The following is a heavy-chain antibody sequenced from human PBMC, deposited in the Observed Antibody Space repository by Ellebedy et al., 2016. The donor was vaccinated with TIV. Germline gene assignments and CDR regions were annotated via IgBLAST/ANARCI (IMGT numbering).Heavy chain of an antibody. Sequence: GESLKISCATSGFTFSSYAMHWVRQAPGKGLEWVAIISHEESHTYYGDSVTGRFTISRDYAKNSLHLQMDSLRPEDTAVYYCATDRGQQLVRGCLQNWGQGTLVTVSS. V-gene: IGHV3-30*04. J-gene: IGHJ1*01. CDR3: ATDRGQQLVRGCLQN. CDR2: ISHEESHT. D-gene: IGHD6-13*01. CDR1: GFTFSSYA.